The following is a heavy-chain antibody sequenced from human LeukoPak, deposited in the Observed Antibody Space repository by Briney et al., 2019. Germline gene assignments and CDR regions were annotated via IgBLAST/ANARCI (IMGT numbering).Heavy chain of an antibody. J-gene: IGHJ6*02. CDR1: AFTFNTYW. CDR3: ARAGRGIVVIDHYGVDV. V-gene: IGHV3-7*01. D-gene: IGHD2-2*01. CDR2: IKQDGSEK. Sequence: GGSLRLSCAASAFTFNTYWMTWVRQAPGKGLEWVASIKQDGSEKYYVDSVKGRFTISRDNAKNSLYLQMNSLRAEDTALYYCARAGRGIVVIDHYGVDVWLQGTTVTVSS.